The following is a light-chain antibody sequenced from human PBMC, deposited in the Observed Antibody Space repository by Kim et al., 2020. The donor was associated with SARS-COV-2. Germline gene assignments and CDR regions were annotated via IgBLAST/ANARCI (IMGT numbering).Light chain of an antibody. CDR1: SSDVGGYNY. J-gene: IGLJ2*01. Sequence: QSALTQPASVSGSPGQSITISCTGTSSDVGGYNYVSWYQQHPGKAPKLMIYDVSKRPSGVSNRFSGSKSGNTASLTISGLQAEDEADYYCSSYTSSRTLLFGGGTQLTVL. CDR3: SSYTSSRTLL. CDR2: DVS. V-gene: IGLV2-14*01.